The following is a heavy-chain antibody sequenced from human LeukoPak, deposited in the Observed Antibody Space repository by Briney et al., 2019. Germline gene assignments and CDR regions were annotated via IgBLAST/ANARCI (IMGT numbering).Heavy chain of an antibody. CDR3: ARHPFATPFDY. D-gene: IGHD2-15*01. J-gene: IGHJ4*02. Sequence: SETLSLTCTVSGDSVSGVYWSWIRQPPGKGLEWIGYVYYSGDTNYNPSLKSRVTMSPDTSKNQVSLRLSSVTAADTAVYYCARHPFATPFDYWGRGTLLTVSS. CDR1: GDSVSGVY. V-gene: IGHV4-59*08. CDR2: VYYSGDT.